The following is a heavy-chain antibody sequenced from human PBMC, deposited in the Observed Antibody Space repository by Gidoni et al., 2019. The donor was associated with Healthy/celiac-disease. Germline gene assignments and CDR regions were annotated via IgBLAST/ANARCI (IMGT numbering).Heavy chain of an antibody. CDR1: GYSISSGYY. CDR2: IYHSGST. D-gene: IGHD3-9*01. Sequence: QVQLQESGPGLVKPSETLSLTCTVSGYSISSGYYWGWIRQPPGKGLEWIGSIYHSGSTYYNPSLKSRVTISVDTSKNQFSLKLSSVTAADTAVYYCARGYDILTGYYSGPYFDYWGQGTLVTVSS. J-gene: IGHJ4*02. CDR3: ARGYDILTGYYSGPYFDY. V-gene: IGHV4-38-2*02.